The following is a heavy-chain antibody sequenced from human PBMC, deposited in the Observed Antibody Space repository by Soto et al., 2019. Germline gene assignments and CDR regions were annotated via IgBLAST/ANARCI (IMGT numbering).Heavy chain of an antibody. Sequence: GALRVSGAASVFTFSYYPLHWVRRGPGRGLEWVSSISGIKDYIRYADSVKGRFTISRDNAKTSLYLQMNSLTAEDTAVYYCAREGVHNYTEYYFDYWGQGTLVTVSS. J-gene: IGHJ4*02. CDR3: AREGVHNYTEYYFDY. D-gene: IGHD3-10*01. CDR1: VFTFSYYP. CDR2: ISGIKDYI. V-gene: IGHV3-21*06.